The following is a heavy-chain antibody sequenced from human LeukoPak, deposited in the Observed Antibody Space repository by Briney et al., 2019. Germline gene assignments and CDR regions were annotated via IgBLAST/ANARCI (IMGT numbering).Heavy chain of an antibody. CDR2: ISSSSSTI. Sequence: GGSLRLSCAASGLTFSSYSMNWVRQAPGKGLEWVSYISSSSSTIYYADSVKGRFTISRDNAKNSLYLQMNSLRDEDTAVYYCARAGMTYYDFWSGYMHYWGQGTLVTVSS. V-gene: IGHV3-48*02. J-gene: IGHJ4*02. CDR3: ARAGMTYYDFWSGYMHY. D-gene: IGHD3-3*01. CDR1: GLTFSSYS.